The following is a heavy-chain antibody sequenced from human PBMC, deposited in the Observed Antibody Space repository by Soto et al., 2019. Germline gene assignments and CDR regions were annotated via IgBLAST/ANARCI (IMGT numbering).Heavy chain of an antibody. J-gene: IGHJ4*02. D-gene: IGHD1-26*01. V-gene: IGHV1-45*02. CDR1: GNTFTYRY. Sequence: QMQLVQSGAEVKKTGSSVTVSCKALGNTFTYRYLHWVRQAPGQALEWMGWITPFSGDVHYAQKFQERVTITRDRSINPDYMQMSSLRSEDTAMYSCAGGAAGSGPFTWELPDHWGQGTLVTVSS. CDR2: ITPFSGDV. CDR3: AGGAAGSGPFTWELPDH.